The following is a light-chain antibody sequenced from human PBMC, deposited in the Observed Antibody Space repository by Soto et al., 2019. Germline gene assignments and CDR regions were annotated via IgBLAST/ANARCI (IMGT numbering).Light chain of an antibody. V-gene: IGKV1-5*01. J-gene: IGKJ1*01. CDR1: QTISSW. Sequence: DIQMTQSPSTLSGSVGDRVTITCRASQTISSWLAWYQQKPGKAPKLLIYDASTLQSGVPSRFSGSGSGTDFSLTISSLQPEDLATYYCQQVNTYPPRAFGQGTKVDIK. CDR3: QQVNTYPPRA. CDR2: DAS.